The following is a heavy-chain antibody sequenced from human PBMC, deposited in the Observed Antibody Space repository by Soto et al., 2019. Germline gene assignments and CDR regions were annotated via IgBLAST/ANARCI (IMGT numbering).Heavy chain of an antibody. D-gene: IGHD5-12*01. CDR2: IIPIFGTA. CDR3: ARTSAGVDSYYYGMDV. V-gene: IGHV1-69*06. J-gene: IGHJ6*02. CDR1: GGTFSSYA. Sequence: PSVKVSCKASGGTFSSYAISWVRQAPGQGLEWMGGIIPIFGTANYAQKFQGRVTITADKSTSTAYMELSSLRSEDTAVYYCARTSAGVDSYYYGMDVWGQGTTVTVS.